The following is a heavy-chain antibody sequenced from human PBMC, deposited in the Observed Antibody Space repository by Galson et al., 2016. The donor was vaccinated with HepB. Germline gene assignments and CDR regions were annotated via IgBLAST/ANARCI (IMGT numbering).Heavy chain of an antibody. CDR1: GGTFSNYA. Sequence: SVKVSCKASGGTFSNYAISWVRQAPGQGLEWMGGIIPIFGTANYAQKFQGRVTITADESTSTAEMELSSLRSEDTAVYYCTRAFGGGYTYVYSFWGQGALVTVSS. V-gene: IGHV1-69*13. D-gene: IGHD5-18*01. CDR3: TRAFGGGYTYVYSF. J-gene: IGHJ4*02. CDR2: IIPIFGTA.